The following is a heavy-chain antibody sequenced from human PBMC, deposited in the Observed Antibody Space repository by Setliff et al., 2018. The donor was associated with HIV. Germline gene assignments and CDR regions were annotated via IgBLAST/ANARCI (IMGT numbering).Heavy chain of an antibody. Sequence: PGGSLRLSCAASGFTFSNAWMSWVRQAPGKGLEWVGRIKSKTDGGTTDHAAPVKGRFTISRDDSKKTLYLQMNSLQTEGTAVYYCTTGYDSSGYELVYFDYWGQGTLVTVSS. CDR1: GFTFSNAW. V-gene: IGHV3-15*01. CDR3: TTGYDSSGYELVYFDY. J-gene: IGHJ4*02. CDR2: IKSKTDGGTT. D-gene: IGHD3-22*01.